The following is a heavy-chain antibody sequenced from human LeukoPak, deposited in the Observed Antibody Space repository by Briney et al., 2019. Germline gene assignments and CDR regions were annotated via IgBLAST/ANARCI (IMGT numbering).Heavy chain of an antibody. CDR2: IIPIFGTA. CDR3: ASITGAAGINWFDP. CDR1: GGTFSSYA. D-gene: IGHD6-13*01. J-gene: IGHJ5*02. V-gene: IGHV1-69*06. Sequence: ASVKVSCKASGGTFSSYAIGWVRQAPGQGLEWMGGIIPIFGTANYAQKFQGRVTITADKSTSTAYMELSSLRSEDTAVYYCASITGAAGINWFDPWGQGTLVTVSS.